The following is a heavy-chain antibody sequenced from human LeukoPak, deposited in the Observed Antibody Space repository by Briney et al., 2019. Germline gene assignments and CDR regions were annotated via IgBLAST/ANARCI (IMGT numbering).Heavy chain of an antibody. Sequence: RSGGSLRLSCAASGLTFSNTWLSWVRQAPGKGLEWVGRIKSKTNGGTIDYAAPVKGRFTISRDDSKNTLYLQMNSLKTEDTAVYYCTTDAYGATDAFDIWGQGTMVTVSS. CDR1: GLTFSNTW. D-gene: IGHD1-26*01. J-gene: IGHJ3*02. V-gene: IGHV3-15*01. CDR3: TTDAYGATDAFDI. CDR2: IKSKTNGGTI.